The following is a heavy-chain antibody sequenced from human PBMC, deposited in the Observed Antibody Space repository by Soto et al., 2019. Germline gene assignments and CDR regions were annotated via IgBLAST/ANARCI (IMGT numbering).Heavy chain of an antibody. V-gene: IGHV2-70*13. J-gene: IGHJ6*02. CDR2: IERDDDDK. Sequence: SGPTLVNPTDTLTLTCTFSGFSLTIPGMCVSWIRQPPGKALEWLALIERDDDDKYYSTSLKTRLTISKDTRKNQVVLTMANMDPADTGTYYCARSIRGPRRFNGMDVWGQGTTVTVSS. CDR1: GFSLTIPGMC. D-gene: IGHD1-20*01. CDR3: ARSIRGPRRFNGMDV.